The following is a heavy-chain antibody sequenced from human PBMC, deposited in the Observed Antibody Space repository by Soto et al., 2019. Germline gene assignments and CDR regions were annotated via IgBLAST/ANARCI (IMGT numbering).Heavy chain of an antibody. D-gene: IGHD5-18*01. V-gene: IGHV1-24*01. CDR2: FDPEDGET. CDR3: ATGGWNTAMAEFAY. J-gene: IGHJ4*02. CDR1: GYTLTELS. Sequence: QVQLVQSGAEVKKPGASVKVSCKVSGYTLTELSMHWVRQAPGKGLEWMGGFDPEDGETIYAQKFQGRVTMTEDTSTDTAYLELSSLRSEDTAVYCCATGGWNTAMAEFAYWGQGTLVTVSS.